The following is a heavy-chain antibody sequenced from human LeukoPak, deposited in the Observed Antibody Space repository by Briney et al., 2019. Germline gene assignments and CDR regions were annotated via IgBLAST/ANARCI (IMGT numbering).Heavy chain of an antibody. D-gene: IGHD5-18*01. Sequence: PSETLSLTCTVPGGSISSYYWSWIRQPAGKGLEWIGLIYTSGSTSYNPSLKSRVTMSVDTSKNQFSLKLTSVTAADTAVYYCARDPGGYSYGGWFDPWGQGTLVTVSS. V-gene: IGHV4-4*07. J-gene: IGHJ5*02. CDR2: IYTSGST. CDR1: GGSISSYY. CDR3: ARDPGGYSYGGWFDP.